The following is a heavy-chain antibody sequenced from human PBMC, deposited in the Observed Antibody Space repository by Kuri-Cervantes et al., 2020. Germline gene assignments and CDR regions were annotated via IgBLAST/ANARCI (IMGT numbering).Heavy chain of an antibody. CDR2: MNPNSGNT. Sequence: ASVKVSCKASGYTFTSYDINWVRQATGQGLEWMGWMNPNSGNTGYAQKFQGRVTMTRNTSISTAYMELSCLRSEDTAVYYCASLHSSGWYGEAFDIWGQGTMVTVSS. J-gene: IGHJ3*02. V-gene: IGHV1-8*02. CDR1: GYTFTSYD. CDR3: ASLHSSGWYGEAFDI. D-gene: IGHD6-19*01.